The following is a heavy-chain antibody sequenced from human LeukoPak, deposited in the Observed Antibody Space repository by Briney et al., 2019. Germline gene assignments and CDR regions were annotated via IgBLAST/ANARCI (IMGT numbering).Heavy chain of an antibody. CDR2: IIAIFVTA. V-gene: IGHV1-69*01. CDR3: ARDRGIASAGWFDP. J-gene: IGHJ5*02. CDR1: GGTLSSYA. Sequence: SVKVSCMASGGTLSSYAISWVRQDPGQGLEGMGGIIAIFVTANYPQKFQGSVTITAAEATSTAYVELSSLRSEDTAVYYCARDRGIASAGWFDPWGKGTLVTVSS. D-gene: IGHD6-13*01.